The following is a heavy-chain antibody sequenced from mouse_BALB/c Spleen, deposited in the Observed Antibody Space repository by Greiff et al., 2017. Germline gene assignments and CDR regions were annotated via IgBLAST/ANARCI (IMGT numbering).Heavy chain of an antibody. CDR1: GYSFTSYW. CDR2: IYPGNSDT. D-gene: IGHD1-1*01. CDR3: TNYGSSHFDY. Sequence: VQLQQSGTVLARPGASVKMSCKASGYSFTSYWMHWVKQRPGQGLEWIGAIYPGNSDTSYNQKFKGKAKLTAVTSASTAYMELSSLTNEDSAVYYCTNYGSSHFDYWGQGTTLTVSS. J-gene: IGHJ2*01. V-gene: IGHV1-5*01.